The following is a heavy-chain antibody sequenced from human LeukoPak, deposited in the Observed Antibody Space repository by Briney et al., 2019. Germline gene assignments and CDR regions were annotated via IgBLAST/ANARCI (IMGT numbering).Heavy chain of an antibody. Sequence: ASVKVSCKSSGYTFTSYAMNWVRQAPGQGLEWMGWINPNSGGTNYAQKFQGRVTMTRDTSISTAYMELSRLRSDDTAVYYCARGLASYGDYELVDYWGQGTLVTVSS. D-gene: IGHD4-17*01. CDR1: GYTFTSYA. CDR2: INPNSGGT. V-gene: IGHV1-2*02. J-gene: IGHJ4*02. CDR3: ARGLASYGDYELVDY.